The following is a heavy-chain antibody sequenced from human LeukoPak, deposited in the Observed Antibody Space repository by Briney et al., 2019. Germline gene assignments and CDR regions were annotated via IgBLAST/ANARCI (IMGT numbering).Heavy chain of an antibody. J-gene: IGHJ5*02. CDR3: ARVLRYSSSSRWFDP. CDR1: GGSISSYY. D-gene: IGHD6-6*01. Sequence: PSETLSLTCTLSGGSISSYYWSWIRQPAGKGLEWIGRIYTSGSTNYNPSLKSRVTMSVDTSKNQFSLKLSSVTAADTAVYYCARVLRYSSSSRWFDPWGQGTLVTVSA. V-gene: IGHV4-4*07. CDR2: IYTSGST.